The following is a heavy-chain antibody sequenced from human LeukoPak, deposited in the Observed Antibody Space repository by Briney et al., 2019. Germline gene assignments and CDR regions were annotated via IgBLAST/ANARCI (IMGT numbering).Heavy chain of an antibody. CDR1: GYTFTSYG. Sequence: ASVKVSCKASGYTFTSYGISWVRQAPGQGLEWMAWINAYNGDTNYAQKFQGRVTMTRDTSISTAYMELSRLRSDDTAVYYCARDNYDFWSGYSLNSNWFDPWGQGTLVTVSS. D-gene: IGHD3-3*01. J-gene: IGHJ5*02. V-gene: IGHV1-18*01. CDR3: ARDNYDFWSGYSLNSNWFDP. CDR2: INAYNGDT.